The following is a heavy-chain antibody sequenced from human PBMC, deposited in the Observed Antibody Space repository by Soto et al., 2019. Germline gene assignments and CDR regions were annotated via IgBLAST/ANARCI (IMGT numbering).Heavy chain of an antibody. CDR1: GYTFTDYY. CDR2: INPKSGGT. Sequence: ASVKVSCKASGYTFTDYYIHWVRQAPGQGLEWMGFINPKSGGTSYAQKFQGRVTMARDTSITTAYVDLRGLRSDDTVVYYSSTLDYDTSGHDAFDIWSQGTRVTVS. V-gene: IGHV1-2*02. J-gene: IGHJ3*02. D-gene: IGHD3-22*01. CDR3: STLDYDTSGHDAFDI.